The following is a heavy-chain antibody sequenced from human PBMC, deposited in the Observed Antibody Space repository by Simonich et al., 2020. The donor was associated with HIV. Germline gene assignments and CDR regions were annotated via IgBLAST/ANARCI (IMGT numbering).Heavy chain of an antibody. D-gene: IGHD3-22*01. CDR2: IYYSGST. Sequence: QLQLQESGPGLVKPSETLSLTCTVSGGSITRSSYYWDWIRQPPGKGLEWIGIIYYSGSTDYNPSLKSRITISLDTSKNHLSLNLSSVTAANTAVYYCARQGSSGPYYYYMDLWGTGTKVTVSS. CDR1: GGSITRSSYY. J-gene: IGHJ6*03. V-gene: IGHV4-39*01. CDR3: ARQGSSGPYYYYMDL.